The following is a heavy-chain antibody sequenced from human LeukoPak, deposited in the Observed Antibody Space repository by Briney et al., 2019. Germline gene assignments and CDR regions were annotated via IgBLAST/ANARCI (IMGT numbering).Heavy chain of an antibody. D-gene: IGHD6-19*01. V-gene: IGHV3-21*01. J-gene: IGHJ4*02. CDR3: ARVDMPVAGIDN. CDR1: GFIFSSYS. Sequence: GGSLRLSCTASGFIFSSYSLSWVRQAPGKGLEWVSFISSSSSYIYYADSMKGRFTISRDNAKNSLYLQMNSLRAEDTAVYYCARVDMPVAGIDNWGQGTLVTVSS. CDR2: ISSSSSYI.